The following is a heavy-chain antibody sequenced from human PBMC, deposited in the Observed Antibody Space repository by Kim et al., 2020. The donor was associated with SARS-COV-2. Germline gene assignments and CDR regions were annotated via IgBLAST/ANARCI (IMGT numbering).Heavy chain of an antibody. CDR3: AKAFCSGGSCPGDAFDI. J-gene: IGHJ3*02. D-gene: IGHD2-15*01. Sequence: GGSLRLSCAASGFTFSSYGMHWVRQAPGKGLEWVAVIWYDGSNKYYADSVKGRFTISRDNSKNTLYLQMNSLRAEDTAVYYCAKAFCSGGSCPGDAFDIWGQGTIVTVSS. V-gene: IGHV3-33*06. CDR1: GFTFSSYG. CDR2: IWYDGSNK.